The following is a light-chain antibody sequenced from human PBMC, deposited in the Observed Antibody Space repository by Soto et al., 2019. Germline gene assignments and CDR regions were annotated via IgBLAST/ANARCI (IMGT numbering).Light chain of an antibody. CDR2: EVS. CDR3: SSYAGSNTDVV. J-gene: IGLJ2*01. Sequence: QSVLTQPPSMSGSPGQSVTISCTGTSSDVGGYGYVSWYQQHPGKVPKLMIYEVSKRTSGVPDRFSGSKSGNTASLTVSGVKAEDEADYYCSSYAGSNTDVVFGGGTKLTVL. V-gene: IGLV2-8*01. CDR1: SSDVGGYGY.